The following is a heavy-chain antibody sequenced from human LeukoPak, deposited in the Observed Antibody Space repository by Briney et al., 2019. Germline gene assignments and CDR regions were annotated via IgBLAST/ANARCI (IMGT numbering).Heavy chain of an antibody. D-gene: IGHD1-26*01. V-gene: IGHV3-11*04. CDR3: ARATATYSVSPGALDI. CDR2: VSSSGSTK. CDR1: GFSFSDYF. Sequence: GGPLRLSCAASGFSFSDYFMTWIRQAPGKGLEWISYVSSSGSTKYYADSVKGRFTISRDNAEKSLYLQMNSLRAEDTAIYYCARATATYSVSPGALDIWGQGTMVIVSS. J-gene: IGHJ3*02.